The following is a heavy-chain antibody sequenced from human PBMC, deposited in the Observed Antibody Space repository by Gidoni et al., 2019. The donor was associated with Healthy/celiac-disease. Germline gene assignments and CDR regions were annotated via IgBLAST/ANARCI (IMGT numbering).Heavy chain of an antibody. J-gene: IGHJ6*04. Sequence: QVQLVLSVAEAKKPVSSVQVSCKASGGTFSSYAISWVRQAPGQGLEWMGGLITIFGAAKYAQKFQGRVTITADESTSTAYMELSSLRSEDTAVYYCARGIAARPNYYYGMDVWGKGTTVTVSS. CDR1: GGTFSSYA. V-gene: IGHV1-69*01. CDR3: ARGIAARPNYYYGMDV. D-gene: IGHD6-6*01. CDR2: LITIFGAA.